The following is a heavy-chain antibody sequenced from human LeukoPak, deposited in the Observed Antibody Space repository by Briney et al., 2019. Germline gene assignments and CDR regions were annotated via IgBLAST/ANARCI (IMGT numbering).Heavy chain of an antibody. J-gene: IGHJ4*02. CDR2: FYYSGST. CDR3: ARLTGSNIFDY. V-gene: IGHV4-39*01. Sequence: SETLSLTCTVSAGSISSSSYYWGWIRQPPGRGLEWIGSFYYSGSTYHNPSLKSRVTIFVDTSKNQFSLKLSSVTAADTAVYYCARLTGSNIFDYWGQGTLVTVSS. CDR1: AGSISSSSYY.